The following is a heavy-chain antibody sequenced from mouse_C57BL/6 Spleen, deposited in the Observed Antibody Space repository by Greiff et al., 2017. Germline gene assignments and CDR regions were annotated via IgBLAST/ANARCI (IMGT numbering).Heavy chain of an antibody. CDR1: GFSLTSYG. CDR2: IWRGGST. Sequence: VQLQESGPGLVQPSQSLSITCTVSGFSLTSYGVHWVRQSPGKGLEWLGVIWRGGSTDYNAAFMSRLSITKDNSKSQVFFKMNSLQADDTAIYYCAADGYCERDYAMDYWGQGTSVTVSS. D-gene: IGHD2-3*01. V-gene: IGHV2-5*01. CDR3: AADGYCERDYAMDY. J-gene: IGHJ4*01.